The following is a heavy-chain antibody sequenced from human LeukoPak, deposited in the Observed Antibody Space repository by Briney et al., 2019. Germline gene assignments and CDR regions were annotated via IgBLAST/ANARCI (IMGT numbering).Heavy chain of an antibody. J-gene: IGHJ5*02. CDR1: GDSIRSRYYY. D-gene: IGHD3-10*01. CDR3: ARHYGP. V-gene: IGHV4-39*01. Sequence: SATLSLTCTVSGDSIRSRYYYWCRIRQPQGKGLEWIWCIYDSGSTYYSPSLKSRVTISVDTSKNQFSLKLNSVTAADTAVYYCARHYGPWGQGTLVTVSS. CDR2: IYDSGST.